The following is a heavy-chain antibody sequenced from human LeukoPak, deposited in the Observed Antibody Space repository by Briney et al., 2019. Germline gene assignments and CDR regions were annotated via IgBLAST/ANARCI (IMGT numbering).Heavy chain of an antibody. CDR3: AREDIVATFYMDV. V-gene: IGHV3-48*03. Sequence: GGSLRLSCVASGFTFSSYEMNWVRQAPGKGLEWVSYISDSGSSMYYADSVKGRFTISRDNAKNSLYLQMNSLRAEDMAVYYCAREDIVATFYMDVWGKGTTVTVSS. CDR1: GFTFSSYE. D-gene: IGHD5-12*01. CDR2: ISDSGSSM. J-gene: IGHJ6*03.